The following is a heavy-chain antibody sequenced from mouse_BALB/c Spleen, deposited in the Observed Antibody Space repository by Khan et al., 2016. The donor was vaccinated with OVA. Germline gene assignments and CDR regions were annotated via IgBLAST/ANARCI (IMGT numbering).Heavy chain of an antibody. Sequence: EVQLQQSGPELVKPGASVKISCKASGYSFTGYFIHWVMQSHGKSLEWIGRINPHIGETFYNQKFWGKATLTVDESSSTAHMELRSLASEDSAVYFCARIYGSDFDYWGQGTTLTVSS. CDR3: ARIYGSDFDY. J-gene: IGHJ2*01. CDR1: GYSFTGYF. D-gene: IGHD1-1*01. V-gene: IGHV1-20*02. CDR2: INPHIGET.